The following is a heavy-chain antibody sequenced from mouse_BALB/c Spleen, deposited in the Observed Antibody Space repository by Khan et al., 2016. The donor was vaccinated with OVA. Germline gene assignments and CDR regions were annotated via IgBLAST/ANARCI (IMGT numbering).Heavy chain of an antibody. J-gene: IGHJ4*01. CDR2: ISSAGTFT. CDR3: ARHWVGIMDY. V-gene: IGHV5-6*01. Sequence: EVELVESGGDLVKPGGSLKLSCAASGFTFSTYGMSWVRQTPDKRLEWVATISSAGTFTYDPDSVKGRFTISRDNAKNTLYLQVNSLRSEDTAMYYCARHWVGIMDYWGQGTSLTVSS. CDR1: GFTFSTYG. D-gene: IGHD1-1*01.